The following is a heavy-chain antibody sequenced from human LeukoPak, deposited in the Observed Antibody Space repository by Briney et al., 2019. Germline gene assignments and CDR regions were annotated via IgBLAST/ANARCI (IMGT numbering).Heavy chain of an antibody. J-gene: IGHJ4*02. CDR3: ARRRDWNDVLDS. CDR2: ISHDGNT. V-gene: IGHV4-34*01. Sequence: PSETLSLTCAVYGESFSDYYWSWIRQPPEKGLEWIGQISHDGNTNYNPSLKSRVTLSTDTSKNQFSLGLTSVTTADTAIYYCARRRDWNDVLDSWGQGTPVTVSS. CDR1: GESFSDYY. D-gene: IGHD1-1*01.